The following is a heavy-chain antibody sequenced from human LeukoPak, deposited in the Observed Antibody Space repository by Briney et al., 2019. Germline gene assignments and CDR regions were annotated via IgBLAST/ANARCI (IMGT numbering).Heavy chain of an antibody. CDR1: GFTFSSYS. J-gene: IGHJ3*02. D-gene: IGHD3-3*01. Sequence: PGGSLRLSCAASGFTFSSYSMNWVRQAPGKGLEWVSYISSSSSTIYYADSVKGRFTISRDNAKNSLYLQMNSLRAEDTAVYYCARDSYYDFWSGYHATNDAFDIWGQGTMVTVSS. V-gene: IGHV3-48*04. CDR3: ARDSYYDFWSGYHATNDAFDI. CDR2: ISSSSSTI.